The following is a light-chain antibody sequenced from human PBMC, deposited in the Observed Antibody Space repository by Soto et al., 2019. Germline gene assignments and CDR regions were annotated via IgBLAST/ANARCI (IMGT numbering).Light chain of an antibody. J-gene: IGKJ4*01. V-gene: IGKV3-20*01. CDR1: QSVSSNY. CDR2: RAS. Sequence: DIVLTQSPGTLSLSPGERATLSCRASQSVSSNYLAWYQQKPGQTPKVLIYRASTRATGIPDRFSGSGSGIDFTLTISRLEAEDFAVYYCQQYGSSPLTFGGGTKVDI. CDR3: QQYGSSPLT.